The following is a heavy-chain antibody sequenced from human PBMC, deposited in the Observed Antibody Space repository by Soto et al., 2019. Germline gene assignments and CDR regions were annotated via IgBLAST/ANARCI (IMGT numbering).Heavy chain of an antibody. D-gene: IGHD4-17*01. CDR2: IWYDGSNK. CDR3: ARGPGFTVTLYYFDY. Sequence: SLRLSCAASGFTFSSYGMHWVRQAPGKGLEWVAVIWYDGSNKYYADSVKGRFTISRDNSKNTLYLQMNSLRAEDTAVYYCARGPGFTVTLYYFDYWGQGTLVTVSS. J-gene: IGHJ4*02. V-gene: IGHV3-33*01. CDR1: GFTFSSYG.